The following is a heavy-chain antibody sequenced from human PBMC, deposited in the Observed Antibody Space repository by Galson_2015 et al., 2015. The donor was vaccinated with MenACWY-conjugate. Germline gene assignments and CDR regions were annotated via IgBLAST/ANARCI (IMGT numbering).Heavy chain of an antibody. CDR1: GGSISSGGYY. CDR2: IYYSGST. J-gene: IGHJ4*02. D-gene: IGHD2-15*01. CDR3: ARYCSGGTFYAYYFDY. Sequence: TLSLTCTVSGGSISSGGYYWNWIRQHPGKGLEWIGYIYYSGSTSYNPSLKSRVTMSVDTSKNQFSLKVNSVSAADTAVYYCARYCSGGTFYAYYFDYWGQGTLVTVSS. V-gene: IGHV4-31*03.